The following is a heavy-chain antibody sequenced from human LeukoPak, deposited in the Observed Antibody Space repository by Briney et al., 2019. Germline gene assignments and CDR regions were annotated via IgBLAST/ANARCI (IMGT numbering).Heavy chain of an antibody. D-gene: IGHD3-22*01. CDR2: ISSSSSYI. J-gene: IGHJ4*02. V-gene: IGHV3-21*01. Sequence: GGSLGLSCAASGFTFSSYSMNWVRQAPGKGLEWVSSISSSSSYIYYADSVKGRFTISRDNAKNSLYLQMNSLRAEDTAVYYCASNQEYYYDSSGFVLDYWGQGTLVTVSS. CDR3: ASNQEYYYDSSGFVLDY. CDR1: GFTFSSYS.